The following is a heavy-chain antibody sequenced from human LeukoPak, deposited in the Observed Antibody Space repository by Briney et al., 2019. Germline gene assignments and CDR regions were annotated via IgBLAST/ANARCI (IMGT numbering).Heavy chain of an antibody. Sequence: PGGSLRLSCAASGFTFSSYSMNWVRQAPGKGLEWVSSISSSSSYIYYADSVKGRFTISRDNSKNTLYLQMNSLRAEDTAVYNCAKHYYGSGRTNYYFDYWGQGTLVTVSS. CDR3: AKHYYGSGRTNYYFDY. CDR2: ISSSSSYI. D-gene: IGHD3-10*01. V-gene: IGHV3-21*04. CDR1: GFTFSSYS. J-gene: IGHJ4*02.